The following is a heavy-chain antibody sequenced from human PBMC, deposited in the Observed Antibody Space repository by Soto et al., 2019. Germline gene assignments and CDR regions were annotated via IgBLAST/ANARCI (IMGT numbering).Heavy chain of an antibody. D-gene: IGHD2-2*01. CDR1: RFTVGSSY. Sequence: GGSLRLSCAASRFTVGSSYVSWVRQAPGKGLEWVSVIYTGDTPYYADSVKGRFTISRDNSKNTLYLQMNSLRVEDTAVYYCTRDLMDVVPPADDLFDPWGQGILVTVSS. J-gene: IGHJ5*02. V-gene: IGHV3-53*01. CDR2: IYTGDTP. CDR3: TRDLMDVVPPADDLFDP.